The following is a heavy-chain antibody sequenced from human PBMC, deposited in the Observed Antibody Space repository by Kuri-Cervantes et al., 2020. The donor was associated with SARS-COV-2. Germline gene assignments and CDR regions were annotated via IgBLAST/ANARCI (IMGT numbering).Heavy chain of an antibody. V-gene: IGHV3-30-3*01. CDR2: ISYDGSNK. CDR1: GFTFSSYA. CDR3: ARGVELGPARSYYYYYMDV. J-gene: IGHJ6*03. Sequence: GESLKISCAASGFTFSSYAMHWVRQAPGKGLEWVAVISYDGSNKYYADSVKGRFTISRDNSKNTLYLQMNSLRAEDTAVYYCARGVELGPARSYYYYYMDVWGKGTTVTVSS. D-gene: IGHD1-7*01.